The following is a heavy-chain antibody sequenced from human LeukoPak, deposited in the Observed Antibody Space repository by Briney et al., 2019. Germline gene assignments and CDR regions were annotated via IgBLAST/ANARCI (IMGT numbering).Heavy chain of an antibody. CDR3: TRQGSTISFDY. J-gene: IGHJ4*02. CDR2: IRSKANSYAT. V-gene: IGHV3-73*01. CDR1: GFTFSGSA. D-gene: IGHD3-3*01. Sequence: GGSLRLSCAASGFTFSGSAMHWVRQASGKGLEWVGRIRSKANSYATAYAASAKGRFTISRDDSKNTAYLQMNSLKTEDTAVYYCTRQGSTISFDYWGQGTLVTVSS.